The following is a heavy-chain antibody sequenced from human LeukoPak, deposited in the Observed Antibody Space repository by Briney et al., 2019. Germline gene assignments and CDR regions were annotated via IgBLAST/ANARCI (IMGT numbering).Heavy chain of an antibody. CDR1: GFTFSSYS. J-gene: IGHJ3*02. CDR3: ARFPIVVVTISAFDI. V-gene: IGHV3-21*01. CDR2: ISSSSSYI. D-gene: IGHD3-22*01. Sequence: GGSLRLSCAASGFTFSSYSMNWVRQAPGKGLEWVSSISSSSSYIYYADSVKGRFTISRDNAKNSLYLQMNSLRAEDTAVYYCARFPIVVVTISAFDIWGQGTMVTVSS.